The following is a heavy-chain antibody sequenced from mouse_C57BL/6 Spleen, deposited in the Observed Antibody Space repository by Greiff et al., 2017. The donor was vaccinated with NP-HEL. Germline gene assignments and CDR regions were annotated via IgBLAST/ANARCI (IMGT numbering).Heavy chain of an antibody. V-gene: IGHV1-20*01. CDR1: GYSFTGYF. CDR3: ARDGYYSFAY. D-gene: IGHD2-3*01. J-gene: IGHJ3*01. CDR2: INPYNGDT. Sequence: EVKLMESGPELVKPGDSVKISCKASGYSFTGYFMNWVMQSHGKSLEWIGRINPYNGDTFYNQKFKGKATLTVDKSSSTAHMELRSLTSEDSAVYYCARDGYYSFAYWGQGTLVTVSA.